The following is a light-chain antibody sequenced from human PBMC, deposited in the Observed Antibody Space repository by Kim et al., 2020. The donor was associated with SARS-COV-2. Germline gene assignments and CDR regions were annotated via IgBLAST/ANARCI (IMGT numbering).Light chain of an antibody. CDR3: QQYNNWPPVLT. CDR2: GAS. Sequence: PGERATLSCRASQSVSSNLAWYQQKPGQAPRLLIYGASTRATGSPARFSGSESGTEFTLSISSLQSEDFAVYYCQQYNNWPPVLTFGGGTKVDIK. J-gene: IGKJ4*01. V-gene: IGKV3-15*01. CDR1: QSVSSN.